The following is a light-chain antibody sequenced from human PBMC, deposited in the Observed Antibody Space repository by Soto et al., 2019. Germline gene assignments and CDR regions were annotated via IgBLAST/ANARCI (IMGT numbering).Light chain of an antibody. CDR1: QSVSSSY. Sequence: EIVLTQSPGTLSLSPVERATLSCMASQSVSSSYLAWYQQKPVQAPRLLIYAASSRATGIPDRFSGSGSGTDFTLTISRLEPDDFAVYYCQQYGSSRTFGQGTKVDIK. V-gene: IGKV3-20*01. CDR3: QQYGSSRT. CDR2: AAS. J-gene: IGKJ1*01.